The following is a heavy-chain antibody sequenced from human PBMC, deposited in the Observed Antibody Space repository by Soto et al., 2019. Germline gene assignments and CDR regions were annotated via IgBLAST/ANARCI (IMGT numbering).Heavy chain of an antibody. V-gene: IGHV3-74*01. Sequence: EVQLVESGGGLVQPGGSLRLSCVASGFTFDYYWMHWVRQAPGEGLMWVSRLQTDGSHPDYADSVKARFTISRDNAQNTLCLQMNKLRAEDPAVHYCATGGDPDYWGQGTLVTVSS. CDR3: ATGGDPDY. J-gene: IGHJ4*02. CDR1: GFTFDYYW. CDR2: LQTDGSHP. D-gene: IGHD2-21*02.